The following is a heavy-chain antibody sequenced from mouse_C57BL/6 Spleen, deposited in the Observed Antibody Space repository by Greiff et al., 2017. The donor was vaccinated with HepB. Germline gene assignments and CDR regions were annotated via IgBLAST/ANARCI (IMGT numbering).Heavy chain of an antibody. Sequence: QVQLQQPGAELVKPGASVKLSCKASGYTFTSYWMHWVKQRPGQGLEWIGMIHPNSGSTNYNEKFKSKATLTVDKSSSTAYMQLSSLTSEDSAVYYCASPRDYGSSYVDWGQGTTLTVSS. V-gene: IGHV1-64*01. D-gene: IGHD1-1*01. CDR1: GYTFTSYW. CDR2: IHPNSGST. J-gene: IGHJ2*01. CDR3: ASPRDYGSSYVD.